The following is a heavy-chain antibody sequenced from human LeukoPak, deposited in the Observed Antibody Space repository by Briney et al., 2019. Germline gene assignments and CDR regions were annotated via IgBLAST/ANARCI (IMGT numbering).Heavy chain of an antibody. Sequence: PGGSLRLSCAASGFIFSNYEMHWVRQAPGKGLEWVSYISSSGTTIYYAGSVRGRFTISRDNAKNSVYLQMNSLRDEDTALYYCVRDEGISGYDFDKWGQGTLVSVSS. V-gene: IGHV3-48*03. D-gene: IGHD3-22*01. CDR2: ISSSGTTI. CDR3: VRDEGISGYDFDK. J-gene: IGHJ4*02. CDR1: GFIFSNYE.